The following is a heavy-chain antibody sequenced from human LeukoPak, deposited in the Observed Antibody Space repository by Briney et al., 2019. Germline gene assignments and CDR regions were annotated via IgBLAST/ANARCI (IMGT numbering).Heavy chain of an antibody. CDR1: GFTFSSYG. CDR3: ARDSGAAADSDAFDI. V-gene: IGHV3-33*01. J-gene: IGHJ3*02. Sequence: PGGSLRLPCAASGFTFSSYGMHWVRQAPGKGLEWVAVIWYDGSNKYYADSVKGRFTISRDNSKNTLYLQMNSLRAEDTAVYYCARDSGAAADSDAFDIWGQGTMVTVSS. D-gene: IGHD6-13*01. CDR2: IWYDGSNK.